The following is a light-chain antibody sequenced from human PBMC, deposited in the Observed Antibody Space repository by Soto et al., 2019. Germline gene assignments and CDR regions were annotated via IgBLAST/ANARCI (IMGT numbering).Light chain of an antibody. Sequence: QSALTQPASVSGSPGQSITISCTGTSSDVGANNYVSWYQQHPGKAPKLMIYDVSNRPSGVSNRFSGSKSGNTASLTISGLLAEDEADSYCSSYTSSSTLYVFGPGTKVTVL. CDR2: DVS. CDR3: SSYTSSSTLYV. V-gene: IGLV2-14*01. CDR1: SSDVGANNY. J-gene: IGLJ1*01.